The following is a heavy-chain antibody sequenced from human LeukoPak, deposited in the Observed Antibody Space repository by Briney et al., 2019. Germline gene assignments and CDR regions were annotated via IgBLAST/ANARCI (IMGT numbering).Heavy chain of an antibody. CDR3: ARLGAGYCSGGSCDGAFDI. D-gene: IGHD2-15*01. Sequence: GGSLRLSCAASGFTLSSYSMNWVRQAPGEGLEWVSSISSSSSYIYYADSVKGRFTISRDNAKNSLYLQMNSLRAEDTAVYYCARLGAGYCSGGSCDGAFDIWGQGTMVTVSS. J-gene: IGHJ3*02. CDR2: ISSSSSYI. CDR1: GFTLSSYS. V-gene: IGHV3-21*01.